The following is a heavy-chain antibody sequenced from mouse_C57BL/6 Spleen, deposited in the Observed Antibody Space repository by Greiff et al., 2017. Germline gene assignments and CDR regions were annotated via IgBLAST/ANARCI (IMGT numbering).Heavy chain of an antibody. J-gene: IGHJ3*01. Sequence: QVQLQQSGAELVRPGASVTLSCKASGYTFTDYEMHWVKQTPVHGLEWIGAIDPETGGTAYNQKFKGKAILTADKSSSTAYMELRSLTSEDSAVYYCTREGDYGRVVQFAYWGQGTLVTVSA. CDR1: GYTFTDYE. V-gene: IGHV1-15*01. D-gene: IGHD1-1*01. CDR3: TREGDYGRVVQFAY. CDR2: IDPETGGT.